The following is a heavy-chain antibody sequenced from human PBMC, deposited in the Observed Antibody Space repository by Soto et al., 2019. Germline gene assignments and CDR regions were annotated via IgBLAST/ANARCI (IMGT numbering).Heavy chain of an antibody. Sequence: PGESLKISCKASGYIFTSHWIGWVRQMPGKGLEWLGIIYPGDPDTRYSPSFQGQVTISADNSITTAYLQWSSLKASDTAFYYCAIALKDPIMAQDAYDLWSQGTMVTVSS. V-gene: IGHV5-51*01. D-gene: IGHD2-8*01. CDR3: AIALKDPIMAQDAYDL. J-gene: IGHJ3*01. CDR1: GYIFTSHW. CDR2: IYPGDPDT.